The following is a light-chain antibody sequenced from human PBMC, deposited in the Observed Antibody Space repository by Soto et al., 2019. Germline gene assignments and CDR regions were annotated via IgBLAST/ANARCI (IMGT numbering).Light chain of an antibody. V-gene: IGLV2-14*03. CDR2: NVS. J-gene: IGLJ1*01. Sequence: QSVLTQPASVSGSPGQSIAISCTGTSSDVGGYNSVSWYQQHPGKAPKLMIYNVSNRPSGVSDRFSGSKSGNTASLTISGLQADYVADYYSTSYTSSNTYVFGTGTNVTVL. CDR3: TSYTSSNTYV. CDR1: SSDVGGYNS.